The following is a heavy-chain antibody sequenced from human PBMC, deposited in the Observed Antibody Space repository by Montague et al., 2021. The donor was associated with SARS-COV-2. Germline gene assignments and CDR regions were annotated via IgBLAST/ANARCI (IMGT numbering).Heavy chain of an antibody. CDR2: IYHSGST. CDR3: ARATMIVVVIGAFDI. V-gene: IGHV4-4*02. CDR1: GASISSSNW. J-gene: IGHJ3*02. Sequence: SETLSLTCAVSGASISSSNWWSWVRQPPGKGLDWIGEIYHSGSTNYNPSLKSRVTISVDKSKNQFSLKLSSVTAADTAVYYCARATMIVVVIGAFDIWGQGTMVTVSS. D-gene: IGHD3-22*01.